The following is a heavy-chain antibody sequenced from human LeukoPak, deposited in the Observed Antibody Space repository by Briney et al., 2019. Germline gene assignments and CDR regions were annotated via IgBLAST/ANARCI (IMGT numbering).Heavy chain of an antibody. D-gene: IGHD5-18*01. J-gene: IGHJ4*02. V-gene: IGHV1-18*01. CDR2: ISDYNGKT. Sequence: GASVKVSCKASGYTFTSYGISWVRQAPGQGGERMGWISDYNGKTKYAQKLQGRVNITTDTYTKTAYMELRRLRSEEKAGYYCARGYSYGYYFDYWGQGTLVTVSS. CDR3: ARGYSYGYYFDY. CDR1: GYTFTSYG.